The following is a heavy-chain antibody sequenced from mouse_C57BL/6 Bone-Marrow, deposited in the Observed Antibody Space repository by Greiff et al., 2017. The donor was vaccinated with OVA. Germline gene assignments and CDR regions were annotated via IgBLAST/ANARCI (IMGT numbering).Heavy chain of an antibody. CDR2: IYWDDDK. CDR1: GFSLSTSGMG. V-gene: IGHV8-12*01. J-gene: IGHJ2*01. Sequence: QVQLKQSGPGILQSSQTLSLTCSFSGFSLSTSGMGVSWIRQPSGKGLEWLAHIYWDDDKRYNPSLKSRLTISKDTSRNQVFLKITSVDTADTATYYCARSPYYYGSSYLYYFDYWGQGTTLTVSS. CDR3: ARSPYYYGSSYLYYFDY. D-gene: IGHD1-1*01.